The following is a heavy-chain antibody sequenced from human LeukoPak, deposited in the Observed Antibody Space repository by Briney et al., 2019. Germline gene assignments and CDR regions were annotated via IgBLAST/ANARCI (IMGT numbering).Heavy chain of an antibody. CDR3: TTFSMIVVVITD. CDR1: GFTFSNAW. D-gene: IGHD3-22*01. Sequence: GGSLRLSCAASGFTFSNAWLSWVRQAPGKGLEWVGRIKSKTDGGTTDYAAPVKGRFTISRDDSKNTLYLQMNSLKTEDTAVYYCTTFSMIVVVITDWGQGTLVTVSS. J-gene: IGHJ4*02. V-gene: IGHV3-15*01. CDR2: IKSKTDGGTT.